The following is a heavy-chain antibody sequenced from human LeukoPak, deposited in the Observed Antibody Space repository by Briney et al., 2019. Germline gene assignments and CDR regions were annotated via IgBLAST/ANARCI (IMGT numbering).Heavy chain of an antibody. J-gene: IGHJ6*02. V-gene: IGHV1-69*13. D-gene: IGHD1-26*01. CDR1: GGTFSSYA. CDR2: IIPIFGTA. Sequence: SVTVSFTASGGTFSSYAISWVRQAPGQGLEWMGGIIPIFGTANYAQKFQGRVTITADESTSTAYMELSSLRSEDTAVYYCARGIVIVGATTFYYYGMDVWGQGTTVTVSS. CDR3: ARGIVIVGATTFYYYGMDV.